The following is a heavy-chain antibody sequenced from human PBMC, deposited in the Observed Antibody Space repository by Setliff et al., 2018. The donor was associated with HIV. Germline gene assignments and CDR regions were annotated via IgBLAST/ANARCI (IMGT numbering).Heavy chain of an antibody. Sequence: GESLKISCKASGFTFTDYWIGWVRQMPGRGLEWMGIIYPGDSDTRYSPSFRGQVTISADKSITTAYLHWTSLTPSDTAMYYCATPLMIRGGDYFYYYAMDVWGQGTTVTVSS. J-gene: IGHJ6*02. V-gene: IGHV5-51*01. CDR3: ATPLMIRGGDYFYYYAMDV. CDR1: GFTFTDYW. D-gene: IGHD3-10*01. CDR2: IYPGDSDT.